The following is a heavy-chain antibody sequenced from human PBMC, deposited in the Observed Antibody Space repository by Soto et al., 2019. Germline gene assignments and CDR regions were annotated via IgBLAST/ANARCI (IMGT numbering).Heavy chain of an antibody. V-gene: IGHV2-5*02. J-gene: IGHJ4*02. D-gene: IGHD6-19*01. CDR2: IYWDDDK. CDR3: AHRQAQGIGLAGTFDS. Sequence: QITLKESGPTLVKPTQTLTLTCTFSGFSFSTTGVGVGWIRQPPGKALEWLALIYWDDDKRYSPSLKSMLTITKDTSKNQVVITMTNMDPVDTATYYCAHRQAQGIGLAGTFDSWGQGTLVTVSS. CDR1: GFSFSTTGVG.